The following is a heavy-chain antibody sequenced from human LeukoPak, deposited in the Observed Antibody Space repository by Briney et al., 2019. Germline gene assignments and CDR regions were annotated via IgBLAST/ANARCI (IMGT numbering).Heavy chain of an antibody. CDR3: ARDPPGY. J-gene: IGHJ4*02. CDR1: GFTFSSYA. V-gene: IGHV3-30-3*01. CDR2: IPYDGSNK. Sequence: PGGSLRLSCAASGFTFSSYAMHWVRQAPGKGLEWVAVIPYDGSNKYYADSVKGRFTISRDNSKNTLYLQMNSLRAEDTAVYYCARDPPGYWGQGTLVTVSS.